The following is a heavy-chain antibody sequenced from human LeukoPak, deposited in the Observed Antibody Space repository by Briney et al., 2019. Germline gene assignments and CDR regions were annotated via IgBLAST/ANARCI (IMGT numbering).Heavy chain of an antibody. D-gene: IGHD2-15*01. CDR1: GFTFSSYE. J-gene: IGHJ4*02. CDR3: ARVGCSGGSCRYGNYFDY. CDR2: ISSSGSTI. Sequence: PGGSLRLSCAASGFTFSSYEINWVRQAPGKGLEWVSYISSSGSTIYYADSVKGRFTISRDNAKNSLYLQMNSLRAEDTAVYYCARVGCSGGSCRYGNYFDYWGQGTLVTVSS. V-gene: IGHV3-48*03.